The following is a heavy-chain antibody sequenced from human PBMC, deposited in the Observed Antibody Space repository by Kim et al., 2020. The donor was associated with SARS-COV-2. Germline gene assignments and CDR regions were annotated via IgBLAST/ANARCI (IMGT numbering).Heavy chain of an antibody. CDR1: GFTFSSYA. Sequence: GGSLRLSCAASGFTFSSYAMSWVRQATGKGLEWVSAISGSGGSTYYADSVKGRFTISRDNSKNTLYLQMNSLRAEDTAVYYCAKDVSIRGVVVITLDYWGQGTLVTVSS. J-gene: IGHJ4*02. CDR2: ISGSGGST. D-gene: IGHD3-22*01. V-gene: IGHV3-23*01. CDR3: AKDVSIRGVVVITLDY.